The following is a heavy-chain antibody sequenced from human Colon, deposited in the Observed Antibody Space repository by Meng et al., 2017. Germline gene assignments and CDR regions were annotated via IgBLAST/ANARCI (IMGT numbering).Heavy chain of an antibody. Sequence: ASVKVSCKTSGHTFTSYGISWVRQAPGHGLEWMGWINTYNGNTNYAQKLQGRVTMTTDTSKSTAYMELRSLRSDDTAVYYCARDGTMVRGVFSYFGMDVWGQGTTVTVSS. V-gene: IGHV1-18*01. D-gene: IGHD3-10*01. CDR1: GHTFTSYG. J-gene: IGHJ6*02. CDR3: ARDGTMVRGVFSYFGMDV. CDR2: INTYNGNT.